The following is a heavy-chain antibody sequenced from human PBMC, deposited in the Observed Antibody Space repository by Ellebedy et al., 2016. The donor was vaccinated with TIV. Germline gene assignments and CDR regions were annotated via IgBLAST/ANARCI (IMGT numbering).Heavy chain of an antibody. D-gene: IGHD3-10*01. CDR2: ISWNSGSI. CDR3: AKDMNYYGSAMDV. J-gene: IGHJ6*02. Sequence: GGSLRLSCAASGFTFDDYAMHWVRQAPGKGLEWVSGISWNSGSIDYADSVKGRFTTSRDNAKSSLYLQMNSLRAEDMALYYCAKDMNYYGSAMDVWGQGTTVTVSS. V-gene: IGHV3-9*03. CDR1: GFTFDDYA.